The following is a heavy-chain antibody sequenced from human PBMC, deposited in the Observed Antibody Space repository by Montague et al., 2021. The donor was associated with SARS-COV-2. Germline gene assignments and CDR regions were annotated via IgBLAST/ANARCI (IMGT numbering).Heavy chain of an antibody. CDR1: TESFNGYY. J-gene: IGHJ4*02. V-gene: IGHV4-34*01. D-gene: IGHD2-8*01. CDR2: VSHPGSA. Sequence: SETLSLTCAVSTESFNGYYCTWIRQPPGKGLEWIGDVSHPGSAKYNPSLKSRVTLSVDTYRTQVSLRLTSVTAADTATSYCASGVYTRVIFVVSPRYYFDYWGQGAMVAVSA. CDR3: ASGVYTRVIFVVSPRYYFDY.